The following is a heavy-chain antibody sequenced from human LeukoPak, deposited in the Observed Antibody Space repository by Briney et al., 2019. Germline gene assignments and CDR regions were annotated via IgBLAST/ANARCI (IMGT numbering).Heavy chain of an antibody. Sequence: ASVKVSCKASGYTFTSYGISWVRQAPGQGLEWMGIINPSGGSTSYAQKFQGRVTMTRDMSTSTVYMGLSSLRSEDTAVYYCASTTGYSSGWYVFDYWGQGTLVTVSS. CDR1: GYTFTSYG. V-gene: IGHV1-46*01. D-gene: IGHD6-19*01. CDR2: INPSGGST. CDR3: ASTTGYSSGWYVFDY. J-gene: IGHJ4*02.